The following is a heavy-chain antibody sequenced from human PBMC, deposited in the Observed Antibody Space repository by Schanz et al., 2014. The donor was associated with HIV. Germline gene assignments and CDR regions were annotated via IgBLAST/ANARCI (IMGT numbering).Heavy chain of an antibody. CDR2: IGHEGNDI. J-gene: IGHJ4*02. CDR3: ARDLNVGRHFDY. Sequence: QVQLVESGGGVVQPGGSLRLSCVASGFAFGIYGMHWVRQAPGKGLEWVAVIGHEGNDIHYVDSVAGRVTISRDNSKNTLYLQLGSLRTEDTAVYYCARDLNVGRHFDYWGQGALVTVS. D-gene: IGHD1-26*01. V-gene: IGHV3-33*01. CDR1: GFAFGIYG.